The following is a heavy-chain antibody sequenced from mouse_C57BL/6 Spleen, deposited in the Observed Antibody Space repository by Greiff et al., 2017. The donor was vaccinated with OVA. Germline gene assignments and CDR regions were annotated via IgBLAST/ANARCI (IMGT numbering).Heavy chain of an antibody. J-gene: IGHJ1*03. CDR3: ARFPGSSYWYFDV. Sequence: VQLVESGAELVRPGASVKLSCKASGYTFTDYYINWVKQRPGQGLEWIARIYPGSGNTYYNEKFKGKATLTAEKSSSTAYMQLSSLTSEDSAVYFCARFPGSSYWYFDVWGTGTTVTVSS. CDR1: GYTFTDYY. V-gene: IGHV1-76*01. D-gene: IGHD1-1*01. CDR2: IYPGSGNT.